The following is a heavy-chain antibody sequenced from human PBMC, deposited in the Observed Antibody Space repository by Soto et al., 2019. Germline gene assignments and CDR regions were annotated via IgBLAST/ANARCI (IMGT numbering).Heavy chain of an antibody. J-gene: IGHJ6*02. V-gene: IGHV5-51*01. Sequence: PGESLKISCKGSGYSFTSYWIGWARQMPGKGLEWMGIIYPGGSDTRYSPSFQGQVTISADKSISTAYLQWSSLKASDTAMYYCARTSAEGKYYYGMEVWGQATTFTVSS. CDR3: ARTSAEGKYYYGMEV. CDR2: IYPGGSDT. D-gene: IGHD6-13*01. CDR1: GYSFTSYW.